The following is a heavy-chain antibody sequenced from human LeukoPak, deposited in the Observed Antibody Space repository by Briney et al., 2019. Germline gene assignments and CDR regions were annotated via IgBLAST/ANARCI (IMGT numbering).Heavy chain of an antibody. CDR2: INLNSGVT. D-gene: IGHD6-19*01. CDR1: GYTFTDYY. CDR3: ARDLRLAVSGRSGFDI. Sequence: VASVKVSCKASGYTFTDYYMHWVRQAPGQGLEWMGWINLNSGVTNYAQKFQVRVTMTGDTSISTVYMELSRLRSDDTAVYYCARDLRLAVSGRSGFDIWGQGTVVTVSS. J-gene: IGHJ3*02. V-gene: IGHV1-2*02.